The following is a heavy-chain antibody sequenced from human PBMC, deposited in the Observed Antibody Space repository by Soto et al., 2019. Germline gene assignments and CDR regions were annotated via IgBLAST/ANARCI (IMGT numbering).Heavy chain of an antibody. Sequence: QLQLQESGPGLVKPSETLSLTCTVSGGSISSSSYYWGWIRQPPGKGLEWIGSIYYSGSTYYNPSLKSRVTISVDTSKNQFSLKLSSVTAADTAVYYCARRGATRGYSYGSNFDYWGQGTLVTVSS. CDR3: ARRGATRGYSYGSNFDY. CDR1: GGSISSSSYY. J-gene: IGHJ4*02. V-gene: IGHV4-39*01. D-gene: IGHD5-18*01. CDR2: IYYSGST.